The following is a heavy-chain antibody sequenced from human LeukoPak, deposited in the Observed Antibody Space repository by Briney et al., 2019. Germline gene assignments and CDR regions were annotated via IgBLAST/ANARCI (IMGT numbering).Heavy chain of an antibody. J-gene: IGHJ4*02. D-gene: IGHD2-21*01. V-gene: IGHV3-48*02. CDR1: GFTFSSYR. CDR3: ARGFSVADY. Sequence: GGSLRLSCAASGFTFSSYRMNWVRQAPGKGLEWVSYISSGGITTYYADSVKGRFTISRDNAKNSLYLQMNSLRDEDTAVYYCARGFSVADYWGQGTLVTVSS. CDR2: ISSGGITT.